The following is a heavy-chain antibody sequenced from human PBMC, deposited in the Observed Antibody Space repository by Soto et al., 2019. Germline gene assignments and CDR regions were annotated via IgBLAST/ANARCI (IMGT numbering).Heavy chain of an antibody. D-gene: IGHD3-22*01. Sequence: GGSLRLSCAASGFTFSSYEMNWVRQAPGKGLEWVSYISSSGSTIYYADSVKGRFTISRDNAKNSLYLQMNSLRAEDPAVYYCARDPQNYYDAGYYYGMDVWGQGTTVTVSS. J-gene: IGHJ6*02. CDR2: ISSSGSTI. CDR3: ARDPQNYYDAGYYYGMDV. CDR1: GFTFSSYE. V-gene: IGHV3-48*03.